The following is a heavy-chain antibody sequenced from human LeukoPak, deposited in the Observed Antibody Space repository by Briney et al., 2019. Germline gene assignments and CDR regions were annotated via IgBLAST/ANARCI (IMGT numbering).Heavy chain of an antibody. Sequence: PGGSLRLSCAASGFTFSSYAMHWVRQAPGKGLEWVAVISYDGSNKYYADSVKGRFTISRDNSKNTLYLQMNSLRAEDTAVYYCARTSYDFWSGYYIDYWGQGTLVTVSS. CDR3: ARTSYDFWSGYYIDY. D-gene: IGHD3-3*01. J-gene: IGHJ4*02. CDR2: ISYDGSNK. V-gene: IGHV3-30-3*01. CDR1: GFTFSSYA.